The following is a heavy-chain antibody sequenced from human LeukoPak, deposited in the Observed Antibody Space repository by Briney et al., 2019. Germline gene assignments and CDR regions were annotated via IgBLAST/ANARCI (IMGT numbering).Heavy chain of an antibody. Sequence: PSETLSLTCTVSGGSISSYYWSWIRQPPGKGLEWIGYIYYSGSTNYNPSLKSRVTISVDTSKNQFSLKLSSVTAADTAVYYCAREKEKEVVPAATTQKYGMDVWGQGTTVTVSS. CDR2: IYYSGST. D-gene: IGHD2-2*01. CDR3: AREKEKEVVPAATTQKYGMDV. J-gene: IGHJ6*02. V-gene: IGHV4-59*12. CDR1: GGSISSYY.